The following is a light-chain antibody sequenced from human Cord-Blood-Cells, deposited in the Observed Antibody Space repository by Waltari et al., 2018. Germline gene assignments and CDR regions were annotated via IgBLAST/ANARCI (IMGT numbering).Light chain of an antibody. CDR2: EGS. V-gene: IGLV2-23*01. CDR1: RRDVGGYNL. J-gene: IGLJ2*01. Sequence: SAPTQPASLSGSPGHSITISCTGNRRDVGGYNLVSWYQQHPGKAPKLMIYEGSKRPSGVSNRFSGSKSGNTASLTISGLQAEDEADYYCCSYAGSVVFGGGTKLTVL. CDR3: CSYAGSVV.